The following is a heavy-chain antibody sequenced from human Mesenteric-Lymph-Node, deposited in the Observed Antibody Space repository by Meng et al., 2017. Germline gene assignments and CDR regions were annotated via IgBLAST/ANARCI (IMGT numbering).Heavy chain of an antibody. CDR1: GYSISSGYY. CDR2: IYHSGST. J-gene: IGHJ5*02. CDR3: ARVRGSQYSSSWHDNWFDP. V-gene: IGHV4-38-2*02. D-gene: IGHD6-13*01. Sequence: SETLSLTCTVSGYSISSGYYWGWIRQPPGKGLEWIGSIYHSGSTYYNPSLKSRVTISVDTSKNQFSLKLSSVTAADTAVYYCARVRGSQYSSSWHDNWFDPWGQGTLVTVSS.